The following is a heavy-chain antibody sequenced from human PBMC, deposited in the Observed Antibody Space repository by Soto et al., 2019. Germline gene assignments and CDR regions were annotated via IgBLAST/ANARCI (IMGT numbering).Heavy chain of an antibody. CDR2: IIPIFGTA. V-gene: IGHV1-69*12. CDR3: GRGTVPAMTNGP. J-gene: IGHJ5*02. CDR1: GGTFSSYA. Sequence: QVQLVQSGAEVKKPGSSVKVSCKASGGTFSSYAISWVRQAPGQGLEWMGGIIPIFGTANYAQKFQGRVKITAGESPSTAYMEVSSLRTEDTAVYYCGRGTVPAMTNGPWGQGTLVTVSS. D-gene: IGHD5-18*01.